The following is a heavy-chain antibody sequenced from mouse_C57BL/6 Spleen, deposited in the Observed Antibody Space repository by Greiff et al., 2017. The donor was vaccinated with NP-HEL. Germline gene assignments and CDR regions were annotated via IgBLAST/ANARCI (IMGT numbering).Heavy chain of an antibody. CDR3: AGGYYYFDY. V-gene: IGHV1-22*01. CDR1: GYTFTDYN. CDR2: INPNNGGT. Sequence: DVKLQESGPELVKPGASVKMSCKASGYTFTDYNMHWVKQSHGKSLEWIGYINPNNGGTSYNQKVKGKATLTVNKSSSTAYMELRSLTSEDSAVYYCAGGYYYFDYWGQGTTLTVSS. D-gene: IGHD2-3*01. J-gene: IGHJ2*01.